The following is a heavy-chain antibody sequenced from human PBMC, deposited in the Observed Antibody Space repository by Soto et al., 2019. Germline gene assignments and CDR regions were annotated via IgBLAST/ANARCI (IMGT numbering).Heavy chain of an antibody. D-gene: IGHD2-2*01. CDR3: AKDIVPAAQQTNYYYYYGMDV. V-gene: IGHV3-30*18. Sequence: GGSLRLSCAASGFTFSSYGMHWVRQAPGKGLEWVAVISYDGSNKYYADSVKGRFTISRDNSKNTLYLQMNSLRAEDTAVYYCAKDIVPAAQQTNYYYYYGMDVWGQGTTVTVSS. CDR2: ISYDGSNK. CDR1: GFTFSSYG. J-gene: IGHJ6*02.